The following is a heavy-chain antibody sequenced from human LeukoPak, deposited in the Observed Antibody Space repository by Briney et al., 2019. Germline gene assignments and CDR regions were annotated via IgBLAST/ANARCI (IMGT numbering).Heavy chain of an antibody. Sequence: GASVKVSCKASEGTFSSYAISWVRQAPGQGLEWMGWISAYNGNTNYVQKLQGRVTMTTDTSTSTAYMELRSLRSDDTAVYYCARGDRETIDYWGQGTLVTVSS. J-gene: IGHJ4*02. D-gene: IGHD2-21*02. CDR2: ISAYNGNT. V-gene: IGHV1-18*01. CDR1: EGTFSSYA. CDR3: ARGDRETIDY.